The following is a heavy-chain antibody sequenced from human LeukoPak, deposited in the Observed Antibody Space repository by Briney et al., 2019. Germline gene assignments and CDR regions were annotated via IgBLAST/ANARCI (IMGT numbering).Heavy chain of an antibody. CDR3: ARGAKFAPRYSSGWYPIDY. V-gene: IGHV4-38-2*02. Sequence: SETLSLTCTVSGYSISSGYYWGWIRQPPGKGLEWIGSIYHSGSTYYNPSLKSRVTISVDTSKNQFSLKLSSVTAADTAVYYCARGAKFAPRYSSGWYPIDYWGQGTLVTVSS. D-gene: IGHD6-19*01. J-gene: IGHJ4*02. CDR1: GYSISSGYY. CDR2: IYHSGST.